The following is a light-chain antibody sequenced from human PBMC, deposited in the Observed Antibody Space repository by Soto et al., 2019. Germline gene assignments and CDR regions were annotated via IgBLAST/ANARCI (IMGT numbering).Light chain of an antibody. Sequence: DIVMTQSPDSLAVSPGERATINCKSSQSVLYSSNNKNYLAWYQQKPGQPPKLLIYWASTRESGVPDRFSGSGSGTDFTLTISSLQAEDVAVYYCQQYYSTPGTFGPGTKVDIK. CDR3: QQYYSTPGT. CDR2: WAS. V-gene: IGKV4-1*01. J-gene: IGKJ3*01. CDR1: QSVLYSSNNKNY.